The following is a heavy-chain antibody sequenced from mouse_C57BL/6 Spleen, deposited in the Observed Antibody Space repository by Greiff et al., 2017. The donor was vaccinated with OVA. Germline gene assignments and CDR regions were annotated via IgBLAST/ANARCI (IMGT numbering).Heavy chain of an antibody. CDR2: ISDGGSYT. CDR3: ARDPPMVTTEGVFDY. J-gene: IGHJ2*01. D-gene: IGHD2-2*01. CDR1: GFTFSSYA. Sequence: EVKVVESGGGLVKPGGSLKLSCAASGFTFSSYAMSWVRQTPEKRLEWVATISDGGSYTYYPDNVKGRFTISRDNAKNNLYLQMSHLKSEDTAMYYCARDPPMVTTEGVFDYWGQGTTLTVSS. V-gene: IGHV5-4*01.